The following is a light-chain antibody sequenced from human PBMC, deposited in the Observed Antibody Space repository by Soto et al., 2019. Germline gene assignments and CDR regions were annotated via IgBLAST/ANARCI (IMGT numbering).Light chain of an antibody. J-gene: IGKJ1*01. CDR2: DAS. Sequence: EIVLTQSPATLSLSPGEIATLSCRASQRVSSYLAWYQKKPGQAPRLLIYDASNRATGIPARFSGSGSGTDFTLTISSPEPEDFAVYYCQQRSNWPVTFGQGTRVEIQ. V-gene: IGKV3-11*01. CDR3: QQRSNWPVT. CDR1: QRVSSY.